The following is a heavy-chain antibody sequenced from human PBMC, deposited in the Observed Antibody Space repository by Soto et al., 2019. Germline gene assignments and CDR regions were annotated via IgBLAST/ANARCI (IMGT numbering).Heavy chain of an antibody. V-gene: IGHV4-39*01. Sequence: SETLSLTSTVSGGSIYRSGYYWGWIRQPPGRGLEWIGNIDYNGVTYSNPSLKSRVTISRDTSKNQFSLKLTSVTAADTALYYCGKVLVGATGHTDSDSWGPGTLVTVSS. J-gene: IGHJ4*02. CDR3: GKVLVGATGHTDSDS. D-gene: IGHD2-15*01. CDR1: GGSIYRSGYY. CDR2: IDYNGVT.